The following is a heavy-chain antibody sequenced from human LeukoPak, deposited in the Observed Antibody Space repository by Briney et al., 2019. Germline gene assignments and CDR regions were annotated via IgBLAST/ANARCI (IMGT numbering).Heavy chain of an antibody. V-gene: IGHV3-23*01. CDR2: ISGSGGNT. Sequence: GGTLRLSCAASGFTFSSYDMNWVRQAPGKGLEWVSVISGSGGNTYYADSVKGRFTISRDNAKNSLYLQMNSLRAEDTAVYYCARGLYSYGYWGQGTLVTVSS. J-gene: IGHJ4*02. CDR1: GFTFSSYD. D-gene: IGHD5-18*01. CDR3: ARGLYSYGY.